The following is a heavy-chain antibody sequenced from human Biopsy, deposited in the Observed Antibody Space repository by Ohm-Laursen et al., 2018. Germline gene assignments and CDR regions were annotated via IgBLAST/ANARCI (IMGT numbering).Heavy chain of an antibody. J-gene: IGHJ5*02. V-gene: IGHV1-8*01. CDR1: GYSFSTYD. CDR3: ARGYSRRVSIFEASIYWFDT. CDR2: MIPSSGKT. Sequence: GASVKVSCKASGYSFSTYDVHWVRQARGQGLEWMGWMIPSSGKTGYAQRFQGRVTLTMNTSISTAYMELSGLRSEDTAVYFCARGYSRRVSIFEASIYWFDTWGQGTLVTVSS. D-gene: IGHD6-6*01.